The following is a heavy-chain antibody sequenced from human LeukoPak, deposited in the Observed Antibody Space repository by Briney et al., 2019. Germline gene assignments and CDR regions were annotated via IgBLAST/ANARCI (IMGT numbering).Heavy chain of an antibody. CDR3: VREIIVGADDLDY. CDR2: INPNSGDT. CDR1: GYTFTDYY. J-gene: IGHJ4*02. Sequence: ASVKVSCKASGYTFTDYYTHWVRQAPGQGLEWMGWINPNSGDTNHAQKFQGRVTMTRDTSISTAYKEVRSLRSDDAALYYCVREIIVGADDLDYWGQGTLVTVSS. D-gene: IGHD1-26*01. V-gene: IGHV1-2*02.